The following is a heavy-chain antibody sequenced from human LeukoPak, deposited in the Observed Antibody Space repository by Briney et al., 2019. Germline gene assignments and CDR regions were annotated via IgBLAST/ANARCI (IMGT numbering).Heavy chain of an antibody. J-gene: IGHJ4*02. V-gene: IGHV4-59*01. D-gene: IGHD3-22*01. CDR1: RGSISKYY. Sequence: SETLSLTCTVSRGSISKYYWSWIRQPPGKGLEWIGYIYYSGSTNYNPSLNSRVTISVDTSKHQFSLKLSSVTAADTAVYYCARDYYDGSGYFGYFDYWGQGTLVTVPS. CDR2: IYYSGST. CDR3: ARDYYDGSGYFGYFDY.